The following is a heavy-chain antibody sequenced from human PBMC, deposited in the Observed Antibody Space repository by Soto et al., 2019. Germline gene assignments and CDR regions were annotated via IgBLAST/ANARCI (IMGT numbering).Heavy chain of an antibody. Sequence: VVSLRLSCAASGFTFSSYAMSWVRQAPGKGLEWVSAISGSGGSTYYADSVKGRFTISRDNSKNTLYLQMNSLRAEDTAVYYCAKDRRFLEWEWPKYYDWGQGPLVTVAS. D-gene: IGHD3-3*01. V-gene: IGHV3-23*01. CDR3: AKDRRFLEWEWPKYYD. J-gene: IGHJ4*02. CDR1: GFTFSSYA. CDR2: ISGSGGST.